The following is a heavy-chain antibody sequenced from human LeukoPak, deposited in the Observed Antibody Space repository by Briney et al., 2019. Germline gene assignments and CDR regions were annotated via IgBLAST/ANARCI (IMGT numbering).Heavy chain of an antibody. CDR3: ARGDPTVTTKQNLDY. V-gene: IGHV3-33*01. D-gene: IGHD4-17*01. CDR1: GFSFSSYD. Sequence: PGRSLRPSCAASGFSFSSYDMHWVRQAPGKGLEWVAVIWYDGSNKYYADSVKGRFTISRDNSKNTLYLQMNSLRVEDTAVYYCARGDPTVTTKQNLDYWGQGTLVTVSS. CDR2: IWYDGSNK. J-gene: IGHJ4*02.